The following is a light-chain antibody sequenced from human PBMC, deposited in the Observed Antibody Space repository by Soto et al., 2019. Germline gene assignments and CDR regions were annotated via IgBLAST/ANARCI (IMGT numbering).Light chain of an antibody. CDR1: QTISSW. J-gene: IGKJ1*01. CDR3: QHYNSYSEA. Sequence: DIQMTQSPSTLSGTAGDGFTIXXRPSQTISSWLAWYQQKPGKAPXPLIYKASTLKSGVPSRFSGSGSGTEFTLTISSLQPDDFATYYCQHYNSYSEAFGQGTKV. V-gene: IGKV1-5*03. CDR2: KAS.